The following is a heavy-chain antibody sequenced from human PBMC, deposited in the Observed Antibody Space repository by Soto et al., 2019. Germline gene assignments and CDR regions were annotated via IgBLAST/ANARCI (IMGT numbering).Heavy chain of an antibody. CDR2: IYPGDSDT. V-gene: IGHV5-51*01. D-gene: IGHD5-18*01. CDR1: GYSFTSYW. Sequence: GESLKISCKGSGYSFTSYWIGWVRQMPGKGLEWMGIIYPGDSDTRYSPSFQGQVTISADKSISTAYLQWSSLKASDTAMYYCARHVLGYSYGLHYGMDVWGQGTTVTVSS. CDR3: ARHVLGYSYGLHYGMDV. J-gene: IGHJ6*02.